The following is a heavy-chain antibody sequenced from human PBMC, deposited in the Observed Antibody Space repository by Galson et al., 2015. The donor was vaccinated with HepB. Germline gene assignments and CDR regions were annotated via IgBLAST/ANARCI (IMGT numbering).Heavy chain of an antibody. CDR1: GFLFSSYT. CDR2: ISSSSSSI. Sequence: SLRLPCAASGFLFSSYTMNWVRQAPGTGLEWVSSISSSSSSIYYADSVKGRFTISRDNAKNSLFLQMNSLRAEDTAVYYCARDAGPSSWSWYYFEYWGQGTLVTVSS. V-gene: IGHV3-21*01. CDR3: ARDAGPSSWSWYYFEY. D-gene: IGHD6-13*01. J-gene: IGHJ4*02.